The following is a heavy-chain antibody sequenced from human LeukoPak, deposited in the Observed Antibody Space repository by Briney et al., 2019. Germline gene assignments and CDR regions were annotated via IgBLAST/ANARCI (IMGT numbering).Heavy chain of an antibody. CDR3: ARGWADDSSGYYYLEWFDP. CDR1: GGSISSYY. CDR2: IYTSGST. J-gene: IGHJ5*02. V-gene: IGHV4-4*07. D-gene: IGHD3-22*01. Sequence: PSETLSLTCTVSGGSISSYYWSWIRQPAGKGLEWIGRIYTSGSTNYNPSLKSRVTMSVDTSKNQFSLKLSSVTAADTAVYYCARGWADDSSGYYYLEWFDPWGQGTLVTVSS.